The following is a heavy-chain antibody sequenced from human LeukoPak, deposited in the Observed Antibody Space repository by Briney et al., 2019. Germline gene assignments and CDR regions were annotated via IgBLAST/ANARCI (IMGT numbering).Heavy chain of an antibody. J-gene: IGHJ5*02. Sequence: SETLSLSCTVSGGSISSSSYYWGWIRQPPGKGLEWIRSIYYSGSTYANPSLERRASILVDTSKNQFSLKLSSVTAADTAVYYCARDGDITMVRGESTGLFDPWGQGTLVTVSS. CDR3: ARDGDITMVRGESTGLFDP. V-gene: IGHV4-39*07. D-gene: IGHD3-10*01. CDR1: GGSISSSSYY. CDR2: IYYSGST.